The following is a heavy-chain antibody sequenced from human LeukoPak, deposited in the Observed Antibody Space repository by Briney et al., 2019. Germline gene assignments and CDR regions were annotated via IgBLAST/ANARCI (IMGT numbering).Heavy chain of an antibody. J-gene: IGHJ4*02. CDR1: GFTFSNAW. D-gene: IGHD1-14*01. V-gene: IGHV3-15*01. CDR3: AKGEVPQYANHWYHYFDY. Sequence: PGGSLRLSCAVSGFTFSNAWMSWVRQAPGKGLEWVGRIKSKTNGETTDYAAPVKDRFTISRDDSKNTVYLQMNSLGDEDTAVYYCAKGEVPQYANHWYHYFDYWGQGTLVTVSS. CDR2: IKSKTNGETT.